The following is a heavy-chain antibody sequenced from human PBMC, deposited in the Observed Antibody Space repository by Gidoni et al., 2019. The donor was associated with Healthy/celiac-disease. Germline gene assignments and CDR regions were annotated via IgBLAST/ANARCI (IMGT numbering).Heavy chain of an antibody. CDR3: ARQNGMDV. V-gene: IGHV1-69*02. CDR1: GGTFSSYT. Sequence: QAQLVQSGAEGTKPGSSVNVSCQASGGTFSSYTISWGRQAPGQGLEWMGRIIPILGIANYAQKFQGRVTITADKSTSTAYMELSSLRSEDTAVYYCARQNGMDVWGQGTTVTVS. J-gene: IGHJ6*02. CDR2: IIPILGIA.